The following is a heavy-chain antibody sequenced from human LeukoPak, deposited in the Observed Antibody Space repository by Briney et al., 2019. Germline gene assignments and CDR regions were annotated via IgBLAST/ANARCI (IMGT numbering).Heavy chain of an antibody. J-gene: IGHJ4*02. CDR1: GFTFSSYW. CDR2: INTDGRST. CDR3: VRDVWGDRDSYFDY. V-gene: IGHV3-74*01. Sequence: GGSLRLSCAASGFTFSSYWMHWVRQAPGKGLVWVARINTDGRSTSYADSVKGRFTFSRDNAKNTLYLQMNSLRAEDTAVCYCVRDVWGDRDSYFDYWGQGTLVTVSS. D-gene: IGHD2-21*01.